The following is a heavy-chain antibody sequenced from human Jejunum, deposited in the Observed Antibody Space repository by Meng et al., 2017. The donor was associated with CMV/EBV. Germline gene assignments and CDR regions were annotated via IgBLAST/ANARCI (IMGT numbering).Heavy chain of an antibody. Sequence: QVKLQEWGAGRLKPSETLSLTCTLSGGSFSAYTWSWIRQAPGKGLEWIAEIDHLRRTNFNPSLKSRVSISRDTSRDQFSLRLNSVTAADTAVYYCATADEYAIKYWGQGTLVTVSS. CDR3: ATADEYAIKY. J-gene: IGHJ4*02. CDR1: GGSFSAYT. D-gene: IGHD5-12*01. V-gene: IGHV4-34*01. CDR2: IDHLRRT.